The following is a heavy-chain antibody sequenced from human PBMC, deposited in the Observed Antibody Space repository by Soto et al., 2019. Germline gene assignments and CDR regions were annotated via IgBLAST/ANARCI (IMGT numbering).Heavy chain of an antibody. Sequence: PGGSLRLSCASSGFTFSSYGMHLVRQAPGKGLEWVAVISYDGSNKYYADSVKGRFTISRDNSKNTLYLQMNSLRAEDTAVYYCAKDQIAVAADGPYWGQGTLVTVSS. V-gene: IGHV3-30*18. D-gene: IGHD6-19*01. J-gene: IGHJ4*02. CDR1: GFTFSSYG. CDR2: ISYDGSNK. CDR3: AKDQIAVAADGPY.